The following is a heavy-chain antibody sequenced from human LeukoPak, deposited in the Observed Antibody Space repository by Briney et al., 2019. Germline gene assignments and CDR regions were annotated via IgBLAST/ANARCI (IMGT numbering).Heavy chain of an antibody. V-gene: IGHV3-11*01. CDR1: GFTFSGYY. CDR2: ISSSGSTI. J-gene: IGHJ4*02. Sequence: GGSLRLSCAASGFTFSGYYMSWIRQAPGKGLEWVSYISSSGSTIYYADSVKGRFTISRDNAKNSLYLQMNSLRAEDPAVYYCDAVIVVGTLDYWGQGTLVTV. CDR3: DAVIVVGTLDY. D-gene: IGHD3-22*01.